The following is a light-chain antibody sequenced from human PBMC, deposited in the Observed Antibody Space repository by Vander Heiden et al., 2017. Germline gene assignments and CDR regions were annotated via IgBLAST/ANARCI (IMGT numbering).Light chain of an antibody. Sequence: SSELTQHPAVSVALGQTVRITCQGDSLRSYYASWYQQKPGQAPVLVIYGKNNRPSGIPDRFSGSSSGNTASLTITGAQAEDEADYYCNSRDSSGNLVFGGGTKLTVL. J-gene: IGLJ2*01. V-gene: IGLV3-19*01. CDR3: NSRDSSGNLV. CDR2: GKN. CDR1: SLRSYY.